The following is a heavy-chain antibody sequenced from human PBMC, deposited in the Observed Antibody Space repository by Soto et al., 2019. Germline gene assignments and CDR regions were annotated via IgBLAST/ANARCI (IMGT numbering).Heavy chain of an antibody. D-gene: IGHD1-26*01. V-gene: IGHV1-69*01. CDR3: ARDRWELPNYYCGMDV. CDR2: IIPIFGKA. CDR1: GGTFSSYA. J-gene: IGHJ6*02. Sequence: QVQLVQSGAEVKKPGSSVKVSCKASGGTFSSYAISWVRQAPGQGLEWMGGIIPIFGKANYAQKLQGRVTITADQSTSTAYMELSSLRSEDTALYYCARDRWELPNYYCGMDVWGQGTTVTVSS.